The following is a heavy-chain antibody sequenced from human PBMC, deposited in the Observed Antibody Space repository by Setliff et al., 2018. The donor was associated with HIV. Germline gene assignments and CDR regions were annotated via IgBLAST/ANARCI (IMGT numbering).Heavy chain of an antibody. V-gene: IGHV3-23*01. CDR3: TRDSIVAGNDY. CDR2: ISGSGGST. Sequence: GESLKISCAPSGFTFGSYAMSWVRQAPGKGLEWVSAISGSGGSTYYADSVKGRFAISRDNSKNTLYLQMNSLRPEDTAVYYCTRDSIVAGNDYWGQGTLVTVSS. J-gene: IGHJ4*02. CDR1: GFTFGSYA. D-gene: IGHD6-19*01.